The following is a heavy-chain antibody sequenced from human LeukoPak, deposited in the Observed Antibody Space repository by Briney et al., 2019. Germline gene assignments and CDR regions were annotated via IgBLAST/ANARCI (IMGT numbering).Heavy chain of an antibody. V-gene: IGHV3-33*01. J-gene: IGHJ4*02. CDR1: GFTFSSYG. CDR3: ARGSTYSSSWSFDY. CDR2: IWYDGSNK. D-gene: IGHD6-13*01. Sequence: SGGSLRLSCAASGFTFSSYGMHWVRQAPGKGLEWVAVIWYDGSNKYYADSVKGRFTISRDNSKNTLYLQMNSLGAEDTAVYYCARGSTYSSSWSFDYWGQGTLVTVSS.